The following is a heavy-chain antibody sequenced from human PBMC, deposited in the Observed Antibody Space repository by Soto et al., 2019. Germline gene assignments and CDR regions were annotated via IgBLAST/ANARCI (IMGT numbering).Heavy chain of an antibody. Sequence: PSETLSLTCAVYGGSFSGYYWSWIRQPPGKGLECIGEINHIGSTNYNPSLKSRVSISVDTSKNQFSLKLSSVTAADTAVYYCARGKTVTFYGMDVWGQGTTVTVSS. CDR3: ARGKTVTFYGMDV. CDR1: GGSFSGYY. J-gene: IGHJ6*02. D-gene: IGHD4-17*01. V-gene: IGHV4-34*01. CDR2: INHIGST.